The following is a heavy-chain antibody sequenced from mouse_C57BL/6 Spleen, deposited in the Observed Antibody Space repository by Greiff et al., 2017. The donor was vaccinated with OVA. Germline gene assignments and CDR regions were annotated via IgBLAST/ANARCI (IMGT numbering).Heavy chain of an antibody. Sequence: ESGPGLVKPSQSLSLTCSVTGYSITSGYYWNWIRQFPGNKLEWMGYISYDGSNNYNPSLKNRISITRDTSKNQFFLKLNSVTTEDTATYYCARGTYYSNLYYFDYWGQGTTLTVSS. J-gene: IGHJ2*01. CDR2: ISYDGSN. D-gene: IGHD2-5*01. CDR3: ARGTYYSNLYYFDY. V-gene: IGHV3-6*01. CDR1: GYSITSGYY.